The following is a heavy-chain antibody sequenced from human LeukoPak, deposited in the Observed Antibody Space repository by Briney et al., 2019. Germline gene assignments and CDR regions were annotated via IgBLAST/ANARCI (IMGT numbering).Heavy chain of an antibody. CDR3: ARAQGAVAGTLFDY. CDR2: ISYDGSNK. CDR1: GFTFSSYA. J-gene: IGHJ4*02. D-gene: IGHD6-19*01. Sequence: GRSLRFSCAASGFTFSSYAMHWVRQAPGKGLEWVAVISYDGSNKYYADSVKGRFTISRDNSKNTLYLQMNSLRAEDTAVYYCARAQGAVAGTLFDYWGQGTLVTVSS. V-gene: IGHV3-30*04.